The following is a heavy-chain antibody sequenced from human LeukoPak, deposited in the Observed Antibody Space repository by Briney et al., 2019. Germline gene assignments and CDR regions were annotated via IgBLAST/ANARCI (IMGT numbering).Heavy chain of an antibody. J-gene: IGHJ6*03. CDR3: ARVLGHYYYYMDV. CDR1: GGSISSYY. Sequence: PSETLSLTCTVSGGSISSYYWSWIRQPPGKGLEWIGYIYYSGSTNYNPSLKSRVTISVDTSKNQFSLKLSSVTAADTDVYYCARVLGHYYYYMDVWGKGTTVTVSS. V-gene: IGHV4-59*08. CDR2: IYYSGST.